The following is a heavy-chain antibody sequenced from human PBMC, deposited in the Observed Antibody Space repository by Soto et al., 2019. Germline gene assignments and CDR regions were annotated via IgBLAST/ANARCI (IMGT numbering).Heavy chain of an antibody. J-gene: IGHJ6*02. D-gene: IGHD4-17*01. CDR1: SGPDRSHN. V-gene: IGHV4-59*08. CDR3: VRQGIDYLHGLVDV. CDR2: VYYTGDT. Sequence: QVQLQQSGPRLVKPSETLSLTCTVSSGPDRSHNWGWIRQPPGRGLVWIGYVYYTGDTAYNPSLRGRVTISADTSTNDISLTLTSLTAADTAVYYCVRQGIDYLHGLVDVWGQGTTVSVSS.